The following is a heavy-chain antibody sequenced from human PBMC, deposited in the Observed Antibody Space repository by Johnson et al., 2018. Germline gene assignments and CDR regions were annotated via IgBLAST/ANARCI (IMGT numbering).Heavy chain of an antibody. CDR2: MRQDGSEK. CDR3: ATGGYGSTTSCYLVRASHSFDI. J-gene: IGHJ3*02. D-gene: IGHD2-2*01. Sequence: VQLVESGGGLVQPGGSLRLSCAASGFTFSSYWMFWVRQAPGKGLVWVANMRQDGSEKYNVDSVKGRFTISRDNAKNSLYLQMNSLRAEDTAVYYCATGGYGSTTSCYLVRASHSFDIWGPGTMVTVSS. CDR1: GFTFSSYW. V-gene: IGHV3-7*03.